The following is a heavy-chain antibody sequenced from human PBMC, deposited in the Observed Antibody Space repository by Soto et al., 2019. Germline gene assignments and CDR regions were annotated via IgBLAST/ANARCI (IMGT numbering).Heavy chain of an antibody. D-gene: IGHD3-10*01. CDR2: ISGSGATT. CDR1: GFTFSTST. CDR3: AKHSERGVYIFDF. Sequence: GGSLRLSCAASGFTFSTSTMSWVRQAPGKGLEWVSLISGSGATTYYADSVKGRFTISRDNSKNTLFLQMNTLRVEDTAVYYCAKHSERGVYIFDFWGQGTLVTVSS. J-gene: IGHJ4*02. V-gene: IGHV3-23*01.